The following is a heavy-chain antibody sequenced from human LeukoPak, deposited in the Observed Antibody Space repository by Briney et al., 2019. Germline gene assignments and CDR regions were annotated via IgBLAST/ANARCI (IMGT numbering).Heavy chain of an antibody. J-gene: IGHJ4*02. CDR2: IYYSGST. CDR1: GGSISSYY. Sequence: SETLSLTCTVSGGSISSYYWSWLRQPPGKGLEWMGYIYYSGSTNYNPSLKSRVTISVDTSKNQFSLKLSSVTAADTAVYYCARVGYDFWSGYLDYWGQGTLVTVSS. CDR3: ARVGYDFWSGYLDY. D-gene: IGHD3-3*01. V-gene: IGHV4-59*01.